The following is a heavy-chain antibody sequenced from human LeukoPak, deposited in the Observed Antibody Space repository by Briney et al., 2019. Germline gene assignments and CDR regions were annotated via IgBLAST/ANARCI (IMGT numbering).Heavy chain of an antibody. CDR2: ISGSGDTT. V-gene: IGHV3-23*01. CDR1: GFTFSSYA. J-gene: IGHJ3*02. CDR3: ARGWNTTPRSGFDI. Sequence: GGSLRLSCAASGFTFSSYAMSWVRQAPGKGLEWVSVISGSGDTTYYADSVKGRFTISRDNVKNTLFLQMNSLGAEDTALYYCARGWNTTPRSGFDIWGLGTMVTVSS. D-gene: IGHD1/OR15-1a*01.